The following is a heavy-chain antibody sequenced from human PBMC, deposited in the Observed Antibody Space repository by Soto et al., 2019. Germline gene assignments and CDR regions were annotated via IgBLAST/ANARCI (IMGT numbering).Heavy chain of an antibody. V-gene: IGHV4-59*01. CDR3: ARAVAGYYYYGMDV. CDR2: IYYSGST. J-gene: IGHJ6*02. D-gene: IGHD6-19*01. CDR1: GGSISSYY. Sequence: QVQLQESGPGLVKPSETLSLTCTVSGGSISSYYWSWIRQPPGKGLEWIGYIYYSGSTNYNPSLKSRVTISVDTSKNQFSLKLSSVTAADTAVYYCARAVAGYYYYGMDVWGQGTTVTVSS.